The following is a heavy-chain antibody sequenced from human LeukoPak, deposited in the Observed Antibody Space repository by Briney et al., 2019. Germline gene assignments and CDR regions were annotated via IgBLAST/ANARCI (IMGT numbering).Heavy chain of an antibody. CDR3: AREGIAAAATDGWFDP. J-gene: IGHJ5*02. CDR1: GFTVSSNY. V-gene: IGHV3-53*01. Sequence: PGGSLRLSCAASGFTVSSNYMTWVRQTPGKGLEWVSVIYSGGSTYYADSVKGRFTISRDNSKNTLYLQMNSLRVEDTAVYYCAREGIAAAATDGWFDPWGQGTLVTVSS. CDR2: IYSGGST. D-gene: IGHD6-13*01.